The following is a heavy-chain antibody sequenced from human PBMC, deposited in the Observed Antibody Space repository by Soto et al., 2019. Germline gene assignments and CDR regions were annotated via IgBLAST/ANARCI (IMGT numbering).Heavy chain of an antibody. CDR1: GFTFSGST. D-gene: IGHD1-26*01. V-gene: IGHV3-73*01. CDR2: TISKTYSYST. Sequence: HPGGSLRLSGATSGFTFSGSTIHWVRQASGKGLEWVGRTISKTYSYSTAYAASVKGRFTISRDDSQSTAYLQMNSLKTEDTAVYYCARDYTGSDXWGQGTLVTVSX. CDR3: ARDYTGSDX. J-gene: IGHJ4*02.